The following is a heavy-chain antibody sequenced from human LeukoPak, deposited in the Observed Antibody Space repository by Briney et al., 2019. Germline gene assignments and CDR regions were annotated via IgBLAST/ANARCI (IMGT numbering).Heavy chain of an antibody. CDR1: GYTFTSYY. Sequence: ASVKVSCKASGYTFTSYYMHWVRQAPGQGLEWMGIINPSGGSTSYAQKFQGRVTMTRDMSTSTVYMELCSLRSEDTAVYYCARDAGRQQLIAHYYYYMDVWGKGTTVTVSS. CDR2: INPSGGST. D-gene: IGHD6-13*01. CDR3: ARDAGRQQLIAHYYYYMDV. V-gene: IGHV1-46*01. J-gene: IGHJ6*03.